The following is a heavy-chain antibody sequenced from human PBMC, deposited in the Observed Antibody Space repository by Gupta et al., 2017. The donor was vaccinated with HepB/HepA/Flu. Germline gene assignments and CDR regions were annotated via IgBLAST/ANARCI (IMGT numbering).Heavy chain of an antibody. Sequence: QLQLQESGPRLVKPSQTLSLTCTVSGGSISSSNYYWGWIRKPPGKGLEWIESIYYSGTTYYNPALKSRVTVSIDTSKKQFSLKLTSVTAADTAVYYCAGQLGGPGPLDVWGKGTTVTVSS. CDR3: AGQLGGPGPLDV. J-gene: IGHJ6*04. V-gene: IGHV4-39*01. D-gene: IGHD3-3*02. CDR1: GGSISSSNYY. CDR2: IYYSGTT.